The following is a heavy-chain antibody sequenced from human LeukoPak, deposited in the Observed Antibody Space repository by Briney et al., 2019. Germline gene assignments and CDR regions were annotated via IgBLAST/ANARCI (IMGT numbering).Heavy chain of an antibody. CDR1: GYTFTSYG. CDR3: ARGQDPRVVVVPAARGDWFDP. D-gene: IGHD2-2*01. V-gene: IGHV1-18*01. CDR2: ISAYNGNT. J-gene: IGHJ5*02. Sequence: ASVKVSCKASGYTFTSYGISWVRQAPGQGLEWMGWISAYNGNTNYAQKFQGRVTITADESTSTAYMELSSLRSEDTAVYYCARGQDPRVVVVPAARGDWFDPWGQGTLVTVSS.